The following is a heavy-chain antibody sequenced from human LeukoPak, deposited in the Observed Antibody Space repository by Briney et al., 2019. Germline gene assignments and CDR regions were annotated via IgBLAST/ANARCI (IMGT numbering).Heavy chain of an antibody. Sequence: PSETLSLTCAVYGGSFSGYYWSWIRQPPGKGLEWIGEINHSGSTNYNPSLKSRVTISVDTSKNQFSLKLSSVTAADTAVYYCARDADGWFDPWGQGTLVTVSS. CDR2: INHSGST. J-gene: IGHJ5*02. V-gene: IGHV4-34*01. CDR1: GGSFSGYY. D-gene: IGHD5-24*01. CDR3: ARDADGWFDP.